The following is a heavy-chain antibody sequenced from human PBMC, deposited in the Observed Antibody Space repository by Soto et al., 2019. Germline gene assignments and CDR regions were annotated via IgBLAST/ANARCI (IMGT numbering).Heavy chain of an antibody. Sequence: EVQLVESGGGLVQPGRSLRLSCEASGFNFDDYVMHWVRQAPGKGLEWVASISWNGDDIGYADSVKGRFTISRDNAKNSLFLQMNSLRTEDSGFYYCAKDVTPTWLLHLDSWGQGSLVTVSS. CDR2: ISWNGDDI. CDR1: GFNFDDYV. CDR3: AKDVTPTWLLHLDS. V-gene: IGHV3-9*01. J-gene: IGHJ4*02. D-gene: IGHD1-26*01.